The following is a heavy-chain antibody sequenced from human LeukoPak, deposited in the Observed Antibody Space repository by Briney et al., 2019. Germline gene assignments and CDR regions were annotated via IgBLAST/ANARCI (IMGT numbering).Heavy chain of an antibody. V-gene: IGHV1-2*04. J-gene: IGHJ4*02. CDR2: INPNSGGT. D-gene: IGHD2-2*01. CDR1: GYTFTGYY. CDR3: ARGVLPPALDS. Sequence: ASVKVSCKASGYTFTGYYMHWVRQAPGQGLEWMGWINPNSGGTNYAQKFQGWVTMTRDTSINTAYIELNSLISDDTAVYFCARGVLPPALDSWGQGTLVAVYS.